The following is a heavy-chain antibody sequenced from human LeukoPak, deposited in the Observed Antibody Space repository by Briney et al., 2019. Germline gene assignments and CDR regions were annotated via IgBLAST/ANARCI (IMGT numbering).Heavy chain of an antibody. V-gene: IGHV4-39*01. D-gene: IGHD5-24*01. CDR2: LYYRGNT. J-gene: IGHJ4*02. CDR3: ARQDVEMATADY. Sequence: PSETLSLTCSVSGGSISRSSYYWGWIRQPPGKGLEWIGSLYYRGNTYHNPSLKSRVTISVDTSKNQFSLRLSSVTAADTAVYYCARQDVEMATADYWGQGTLVTVSS. CDR1: GGSISRSSYY.